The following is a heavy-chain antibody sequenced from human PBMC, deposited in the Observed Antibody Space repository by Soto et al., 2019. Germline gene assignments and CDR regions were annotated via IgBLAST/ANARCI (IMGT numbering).Heavy chain of an antibody. V-gene: IGHV2-70*01. D-gene: IGHD1-26*01. CDR2: IDWDDDK. Sequence: SGPTLVNPTQTLTLTCTFSGFSLSTSGMCVSWIRQPPGKALEWLALIDWDDDKYYSTSLKTRLTISKDTSKNQVVLTMTNMDPVDTATYYCARGSGSYYVPKYYFDYWGHGTLVTVSS. J-gene: IGHJ4*01. CDR1: GFSLSTSGMC. CDR3: ARGSGSYYVPKYYFDY.